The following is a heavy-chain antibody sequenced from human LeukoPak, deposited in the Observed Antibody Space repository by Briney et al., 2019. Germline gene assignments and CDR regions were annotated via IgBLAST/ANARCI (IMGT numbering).Heavy chain of an antibody. V-gene: IGHV4-34*01. CDR2: INHSGST. D-gene: IGHD6-25*01. CDR3: ARGLRGHGY. CDR1: GGSFSGYY. Sequence: SETLSLTCAVYGGSFSGYYWSWNRQAPGKGLEWIGEINHSGSTNYNPSLKSRVTISVDTSKNQFSLKLSSVTAADTAVYYCARGLRGHGYWGQGTLVTVSS. J-gene: IGHJ4*02.